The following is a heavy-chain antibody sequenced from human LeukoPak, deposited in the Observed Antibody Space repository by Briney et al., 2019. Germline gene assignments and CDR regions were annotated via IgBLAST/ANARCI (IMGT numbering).Heavy chain of an antibody. D-gene: IGHD1-20*01. V-gene: IGHV3-48*01. J-gene: IGHJ4*02. CDR2: IRSDTKTI. Sequence: GGSLRLSCAASGFIFANEPMNWVRQTPGEGLEWVAHIRSDTKTIVYADSVKGRFTISRDNARDSLSLQMNSLRVEDTAVYYCVRDYNWVFDYWGQGALVTVSS. CDR3: VRDYNWVFDY. CDR1: GFIFANEP.